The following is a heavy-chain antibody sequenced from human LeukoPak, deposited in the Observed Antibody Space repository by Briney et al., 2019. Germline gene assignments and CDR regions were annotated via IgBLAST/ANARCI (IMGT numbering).Heavy chain of an antibody. J-gene: IGHJ4*02. V-gene: IGHV4-4*07. CDR1: GGSISSYY. CDR2: IYTSGST. CDR3: ARERDPGYSSGWQAHYFDY. D-gene: IGHD6-19*01. Sequence: SSETLSLTCTVSGGSISSYYWSWIRQPAGKGLEWIGRIYTSGSTNYNPSLKSRVTMSVDTSKNQFSLKLSSVTAADTAVYYCARERDPGYSSGWQAHYFDYWAREPWSPSPQ.